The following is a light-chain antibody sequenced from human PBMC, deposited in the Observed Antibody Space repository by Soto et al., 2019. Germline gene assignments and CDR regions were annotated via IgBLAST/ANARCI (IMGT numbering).Light chain of an antibody. CDR2: AAS. Sequence: DIQLTQSPSFLSASVGDRVSITCRASQGIANYLAWFQQKPGKAPELLIFAASTLRSGVPSRFSGSGSGTEYTLIVSSLQPEDFGTYYCQQLYNYPRTFGQGTKVEIK. CDR1: QGIANY. V-gene: IGKV1-9*01. CDR3: QQLYNYPRT. J-gene: IGKJ1*01.